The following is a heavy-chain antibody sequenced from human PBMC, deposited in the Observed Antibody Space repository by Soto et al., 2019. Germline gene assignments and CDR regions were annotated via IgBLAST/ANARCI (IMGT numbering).Heavy chain of an antibody. V-gene: IGHV1-18*01. CDR3: ARDGLRITRIVVVSGFDY. D-gene: IGHD3-22*01. J-gene: IGHJ4*02. CDR2: ISAYNGNT. CDR1: GYTFTSYG. Sequence: QVQLVQSGAEVKKPGASVKVSCKASGYTFTSYGISWVRQAPGQGLEWMGWISAYNGNTNYAQKLQGRVTMTTDTPTSTAYMELRSLRSEDTAVYYCARDGLRITRIVVVSGFDYWGQGTLVTVSS.